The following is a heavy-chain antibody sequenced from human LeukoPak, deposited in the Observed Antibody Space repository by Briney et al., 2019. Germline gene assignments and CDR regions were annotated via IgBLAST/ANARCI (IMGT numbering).Heavy chain of an antibody. Sequence: TSETLSLTCTVSGGSISSGSYYWSWIRQPGGKGLEWVGRIYTSGSTNYNPSLKSPFTISVDTSKNQFSLKLSSVTAADTAVYYCARGYSGYDYWFDPWGQGTLVTVSS. D-gene: IGHD5-12*01. CDR1: GGSISSGSYY. CDR2: IYTSGST. V-gene: IGHV4-61*02. CDR3: ARGYSGYDYWFDP. J-gene: IGHJ5*02.